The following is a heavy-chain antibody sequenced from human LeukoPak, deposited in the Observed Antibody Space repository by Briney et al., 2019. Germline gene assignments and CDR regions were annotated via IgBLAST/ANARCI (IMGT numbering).Heavy chain of an antibody. D-gene: IGHD1-26*01. CDR1: GFTFSSYA. Sequence: GGSLRLSCAASGFTFSSYAMHWVRQAPGKGLEWVAVISYDGSNKYYADSVKGRFTISRDNSKNTLYLQMNSLRAEDTAVYYCARGEGFIVGATAAEYFQHWGQGTLVTVSS. V-gene: IGHV3-30-3*01. J-gene: IGHJ1*01. CDR3: ARGEGFIVGATAAEYFQH. CDR2: ISYDGSNK.